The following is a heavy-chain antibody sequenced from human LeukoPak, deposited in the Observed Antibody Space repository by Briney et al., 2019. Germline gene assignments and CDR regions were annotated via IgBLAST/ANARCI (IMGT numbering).Heavy chain of an antibody. J-gene: IGHJ4*02. D-gene: IGHD2-8*01. Sequence: GGSLRLSCATSGFPFSDFSMTWVRQAPGKGLEWISTTNSDGTTTYYAESVKGRFTISRDNSKNALYLQMSSLRVEDTDIYYCAKQSYARSLGEGGPGTLVTVSS. CDR2: TNSDGTTT. V-gene: IGHV3-23*01. CDR1: GFPFSDFS. CDR3: AKQSYARSLGE.